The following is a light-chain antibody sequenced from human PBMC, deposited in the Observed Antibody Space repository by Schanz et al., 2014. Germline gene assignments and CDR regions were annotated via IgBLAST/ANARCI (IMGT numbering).Light chain of an antibody. CDR1: QSVSSSF. Sequence: EIVLTQSPGTLSLSPGERATLSCRASQSVSSSFLAWYQLKPGQAPRLLIYGASSRATGIPDRFSGSGSGTDFTLTISRLEPEDFAVYYCQQYGGSPLITFGQGTRLEIK. CDR2: GAS. J-gene: IGKJ5*01. CDR3: QQYGGSPLIT. V-gene: IGKV3-20*01.